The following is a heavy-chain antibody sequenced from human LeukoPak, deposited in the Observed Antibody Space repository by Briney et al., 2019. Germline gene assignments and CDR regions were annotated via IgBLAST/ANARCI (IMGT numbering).Heavy chain of an antibody. CDR2: IYYSGST. J-gene: IGHJ6*02. CDR1: GGSISSDY. Sequence: SETLSLTCTVSGGSISSDYWTWIRQPPGKGLEWIGYIYYSGSTSYNPSLKSRVTISVDTSKKQFSLKLSSVIAADTAVYYCARRSLVRTVGYFYGMDVWGQGTTVTVSS. V-gene: IGHV4-59*08. D-gene: IGHD1-26*01. CDR3: ARRSLVRTVGYFYGMDV.